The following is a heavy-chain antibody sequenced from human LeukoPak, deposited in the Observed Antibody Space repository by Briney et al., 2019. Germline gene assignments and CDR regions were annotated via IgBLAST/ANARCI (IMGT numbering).Heavy chain of an antibody. CDR2: INHSGST. D-gene: IGHD6-19*01. J-gene: IGHJ4*02. CDR1: GGSFSGYY. CDR3: ARARIAVAGFDY. V-gene: IGHV4-34*01. Sequence: SETLSLTCAVYGGSFSGYYWSWIRQPPGKGLEWIGEINHSGSTNYNPSLKSRVTISVDTSKNQFFLKLSSVTAADTAVYYCARARIAVAGFDYWGQGTLVTVSS.